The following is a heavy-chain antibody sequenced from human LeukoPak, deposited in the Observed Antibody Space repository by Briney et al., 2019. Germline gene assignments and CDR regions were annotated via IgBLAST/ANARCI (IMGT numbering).Heavy chain of an antibody. D-gene: IGHD2-15*01. CDR3: ARDWVVAPFTVAFDI. V-gene: IGHV3-48*04. J-gene: IGHJ3*02. Sequence: GGSLRLSCAASGFTFSSYSMNWVRQAPGKGLEWVSYISSSSSTIYYADSVKGRFTISRDNAKNSLYLQMNSLRAEDTAVYYCARDWVVAPFTVAFDIWGQGTMVTVSS. CDR2: ISSSSSTI. CDR1: GFTFSSYS.